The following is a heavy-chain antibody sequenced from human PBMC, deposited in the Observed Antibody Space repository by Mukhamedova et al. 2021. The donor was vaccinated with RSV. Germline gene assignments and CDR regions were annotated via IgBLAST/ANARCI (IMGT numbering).Heavy chain of an antibody. CDR3: TFYYDSSGYPKPTDY. Sequence: VGFIRSKAYGGTTEYAASVKGRFTISRDDSKSIAYLQMNSLKTEDTAVYYCTFYYDSSGYPKPTDYWGQGTLVTVSS. CDR2: IRSKAYGGTT. D-gene: IGHD3-22*01. V-gene: IGHV3-49*02. J-gene: IGHJ4*02.